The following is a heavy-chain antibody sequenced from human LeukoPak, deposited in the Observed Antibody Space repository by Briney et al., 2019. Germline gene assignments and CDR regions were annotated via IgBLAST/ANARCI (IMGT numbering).Heavy chain of an antibody. V-gene: IGHV3-23*01. Sequence: WGSLRLSCAASGFTFGNFWMSRVRQVPGKGLEWVSAISGSGGSTYYADSVKGRFTISRDNAKNSLYLQMNSLRAEDTAVYYCARVSMVRGANAFDIWGQGTMVTVSS. J-gene: IGHJ3*02. D-gene: IGHD3-10*01. CDR2: ISGSGGST. CDR1: GFTFGNFW. CDR3: ARVSMVRGANAFDI.